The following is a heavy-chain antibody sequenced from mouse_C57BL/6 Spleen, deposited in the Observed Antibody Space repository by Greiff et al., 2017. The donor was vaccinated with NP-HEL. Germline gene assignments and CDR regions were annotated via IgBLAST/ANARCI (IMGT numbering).Heavy chain of an antibody. CDR2: IDPSDSYT. J-gene: IGHJ3*01. D-gene: IGHD1-1*01. CDR3: ARSGSSPAFAY. CDR1: GYTFTSYW. V-gene: IGHV1-50*01. Sequence: QVQLQQPGAKLVKPGASVKLSCKASGYTFTSYWMQWVKQRPGQGLEWIGEIDPSDSYTNYNQKFKGKATLTVDTSSSTAYMQLSSLTSEDSAVYYCARSGSSPAFAYWGQGTLVTVSA.